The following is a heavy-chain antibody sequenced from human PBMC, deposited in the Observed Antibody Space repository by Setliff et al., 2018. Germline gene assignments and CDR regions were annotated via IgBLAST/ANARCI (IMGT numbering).Heavy chain of an antibody. CDR1: GGSISSGGYY. Sequence: SETLSLTCTVSGGSISSGGYYWGWIRQPPGKGLEWIGSIYYSGSTYYNPSLKSRVTISVDTSKNQFPLKLSSVTAADTAVYYCARGDSAYYYDSSGYSGLDWFDPWGQGTLVTVSS. V-gene: IGHV4-39*06. J-gene: IGHJ5*02. CDR2: IYYSGST. D-gene: IGHD3-22*01. CDR3: ARGDSAYYYDSSGYSGLDWFDP.